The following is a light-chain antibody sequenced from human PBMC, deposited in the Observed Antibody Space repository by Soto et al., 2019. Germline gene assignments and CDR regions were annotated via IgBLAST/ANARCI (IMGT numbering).Light chain of an antibody. CDR3: QQYNYWPS. CDR1: QSVSSN. Sequence: EIVMTQSPATLSVSPGERATLSCRASQSVSSNLAWYQQKPGQAPRLLIYGASTRATGIPARFSGSGSGTEFTLTISSLQSEDFAVYYCQQYNYWPSFGHGTKVDIK. V-gene: IGKV3-15*01. CDR2: GAS. J-gene: IGKJ1*01.